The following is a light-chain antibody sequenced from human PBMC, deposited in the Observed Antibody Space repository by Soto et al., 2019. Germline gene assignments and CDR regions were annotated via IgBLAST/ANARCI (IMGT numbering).Light chain of an antibody. CDR1: EKMTRY. J-gene: IGKJ4*01. CDR2: AAS. CDR3: QQYDDWPLT. V-gene: IGKV1-39*01. Sequence: DIQLIQSPSSLSASVGDRVTITCRANEKMTRYLNWYQQKPGKAPKLLIYAASNLQSGVPSRFSGSGSGADFILTISSLQPEDSAVYYCQQYDDWPLTFGGGTKVDIK.